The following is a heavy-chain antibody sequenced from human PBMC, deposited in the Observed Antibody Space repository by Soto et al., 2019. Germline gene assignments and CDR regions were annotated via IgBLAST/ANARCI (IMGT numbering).Heavy chain of an antibody. CDR2: IYYSGST. D-gene: IGHD3-3*01. Sequence: SETLSLTCTVSGGSISSYYWSWIRQPPGKGLVWIGYIYYSGSTNYNPSLKSRVTISVDTSKNQFSLKPSSVTAADTAVYYCASSAVRDFWSGLFDYWGQGTLVTVSS. CDR1: GGSISSYY. CDR3: ASSAVRDFWSGLFDY. V-gene: IGHV4-59*01. J-gene: IGHJ4*02.